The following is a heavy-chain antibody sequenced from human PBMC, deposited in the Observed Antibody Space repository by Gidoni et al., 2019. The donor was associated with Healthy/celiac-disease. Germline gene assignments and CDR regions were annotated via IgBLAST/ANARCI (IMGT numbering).Heavy chain of an antibody. CDR3: AKDTPYSYGARVFDY. Sequence: EVQLVESGGGLVQPGRSLRLSYAAAGFTFNAYAMHWVRQAPGKGLEWVSGISWNSGSIGYADSVKGRFTISRDNAKNSLDLKMNSLRAEDTALYYCAKDTPYSYGARVFDYWGQGTLVTVSS. CDR1: GFTFNAYA. D-gene: IGHD5-18*01. J-gene: IGHJ4*02. V-gene: IGHV3-9*01. CDR2: ISWNSGSI.